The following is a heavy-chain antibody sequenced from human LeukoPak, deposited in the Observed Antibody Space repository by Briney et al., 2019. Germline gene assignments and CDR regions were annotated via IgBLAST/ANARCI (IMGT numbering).Heavy chain of an antibody. CDR1: GYTFTGYC. Sequence: GASVKVSCKASGYTFTGYCIHWVRQAPGQGLEWMGIINPSGGSTSYAQKFQGRVTMTRDMSISTVYMELSRLRSDDAATYYCARGYGDSLDWFDPWGQGTLVTVSS. V-gene: IGHV1-46*01. J-gene: IGHJ5*02. CDR3: ARGYGDSLDWFDP. CDR2: INPSGGST. D-gene: IGHD4-17*01.